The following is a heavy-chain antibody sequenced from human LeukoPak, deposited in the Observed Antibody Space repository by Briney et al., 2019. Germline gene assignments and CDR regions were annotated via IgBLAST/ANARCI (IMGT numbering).Heavy chain of an antibody. Sequence: RGTLRLSCAASGFTFSSYEMKWVRQAPGKGLEWVSYISSSGSTIYYADSVKGRFTISRDNAKNSLYLQMNSLRAEDTAMYYCARLSAMLRGPEPIYYFDYWGQGTLVTVSS. D-gene: IGHD3-10*01. V-gene: IGHV3-48*03. J-gene: IGHJ4*01. CDR1: GFTFSSYE. CDR2: ISSSGSTI. CDR3: ARLSAMLRGPEPIYYFDY.